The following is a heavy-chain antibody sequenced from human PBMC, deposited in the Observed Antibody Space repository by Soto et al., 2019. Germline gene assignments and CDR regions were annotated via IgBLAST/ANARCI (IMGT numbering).Heavy chain of an antibody. J-gene: IGHJ6*02. V-gene: IGHV5-51*01. CDR2: IYPGDSDT. Sequence: GESLKISCKGSGYSFTSYWIGWVRQMPGKGLEWMGIIYPGDSDTRYSPSFQGQVTISADKSISTAYLQWSSLKASDTAMYYCARNLVGYCSSTSCPNKYYYYYGMEVWGQGTTVAV. D-gene: IGHD2-2*01. CDR3: ARNLVGYCSSTSCPNKYYYYYGMEV. CDR1: GYSFTSYW.